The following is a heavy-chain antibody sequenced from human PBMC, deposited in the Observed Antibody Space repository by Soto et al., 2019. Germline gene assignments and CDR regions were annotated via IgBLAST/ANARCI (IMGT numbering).Heavy chain of an antibody. D-gene: IGHD5-12*01. CDR2: ISGSGGST. CDR3: AKDKIYIVATIFDY. V-gene: IGHV3-23*01. Sequence: GGSLRLSCAASGFTFSSYAMSWVRQAPGKGLEWFSAISGSGGSTYYADSVKGRFTISRDNSKNTLYLQMNSLRAEDTAVYYCAKDKIYIVATIFDYWGQGTLVTVSS. J-gene: IGHJ4*02. CDR1: GFTFSSYA.